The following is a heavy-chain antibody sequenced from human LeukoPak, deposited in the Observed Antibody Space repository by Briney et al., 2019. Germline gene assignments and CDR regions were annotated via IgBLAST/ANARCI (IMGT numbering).Heavy chain of an antibody. Sequence: GASVKVSCKASGGTFSSYAISWVRQAPGQGLEWMGGIIPIFGTANYAQKFQGRVTITADESTSTAYMELSSLRSEDTAVYYCARGTYSSSSRAFDIWGQGTMVTVSS. CDR1: GGTFSSYA. CDR2: IIPIFGTA. CDR3: ARGTYSSSSRAFDI. J-gene: IGHJ3*02. D-gene: IGHD6-6*01. V-gene: IGHV1-69*13.